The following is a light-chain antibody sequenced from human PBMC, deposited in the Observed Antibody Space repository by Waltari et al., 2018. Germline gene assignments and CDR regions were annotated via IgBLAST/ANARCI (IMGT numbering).Light chain of an antibody. J-gene: IGLJ2*01. V-gene: IGLV1-40*01. CDR1: SSNIGAGYD. CDR2: GNN. CDR3: QSYDSSLRGSL. Sequence: QPGLTQPPSVSGAPGQRVTISCTGRSSNIGAGYDVHGYQVLPGQTPKLLIYGNNNRPSGVADRFSGSKSGTSASLASTGLQAEDEADYYCQSYDSSLRGSLFGGGTKLTVL.